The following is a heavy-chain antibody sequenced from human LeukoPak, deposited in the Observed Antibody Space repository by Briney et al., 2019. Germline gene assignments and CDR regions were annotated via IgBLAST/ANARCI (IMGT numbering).Heavy chain of an antibody. D-gene: IGHD4-23*01. V-gene: IGHV3-73*01. CDR1: GFSFSGSD. CDR3: ARDSDYDGINS. J-gene: IGHJ4*02. CDR2: IGTKAKNYAT. Sequence: GGSLRLSCAASGFSFSGSDVHWVRQASGKGLEWVGRIGTKAKNYATEYVASVKGRFTISRDDSENTAYLQMNSLRAEDTAVYYCARDSDYDGINSWGQGTLVTVSS.